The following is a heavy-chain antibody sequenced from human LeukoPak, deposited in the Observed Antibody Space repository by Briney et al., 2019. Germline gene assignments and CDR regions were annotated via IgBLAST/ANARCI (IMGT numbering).Heavy chain of an antibody. CDR1: GASISDYY. Sequence: SETLSLTCNVSGASISDYYWSWVRQSPERGLVWIASLLYSGSTHYNPSLRSRVAISGDTSNNQFSLILTSVTTTDTAVYYCARTGRRGYFDFWGRGTLVTVSS. CDR3: ARTGRRGYFDF. J-gene: IGHJ2*01. D-gene: IGHD1-14*01. CDR2: LLYSGST. V-gene: IGHV4-59*01.